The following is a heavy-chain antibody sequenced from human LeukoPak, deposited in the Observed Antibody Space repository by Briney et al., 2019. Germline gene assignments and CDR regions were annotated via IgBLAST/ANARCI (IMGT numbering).Heavy chain of an antibody. CDR1: GFTFSSYS. Sequence: GGSLRLSCAASGFTFSSYSMNWVRQAPGKGLEWVSSISSSSSYIYYADSVKGRFTISRDNAKNTLYLQMNSLRAEDTAVYYCAREVGGGWPLDAFDIWGQGTMVTVSS. V-gene: IGHV3-21*01. J-gene: IGHJ3*02. CDR3: AREVGGGWPLDAFDI. D-gene: IGHD6-19*01. CDR2: ISSSSSYI.